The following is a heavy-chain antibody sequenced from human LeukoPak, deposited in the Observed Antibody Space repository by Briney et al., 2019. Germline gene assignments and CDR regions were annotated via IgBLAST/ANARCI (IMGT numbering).Heavy chain of an antibody. CDR3: ARTIYYYDRVFEY. CDR1: GGSISGYY. V-gene: IGHV4-59*01. Sequence: SETLSLTSTVSGGSISGYYWSWIRQPPGKGLEWIGYVYYSGSTSYSPPLRSRVTISVDTSKNQFSLKLSSVTAADTAVYYCARTIYYYDRVFEYWGQGTLVSVSS. D-gene: IGHD3-22*01. CDR2: VYYSGST. J-gene: IGHJ4*02.